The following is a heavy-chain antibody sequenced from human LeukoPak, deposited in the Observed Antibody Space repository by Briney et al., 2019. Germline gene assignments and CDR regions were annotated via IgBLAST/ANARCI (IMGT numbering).Heavy chain of an antibody. Sequence: PGGSLRLSCAASGFTFNTFAMSWVRQAPGKGPEWGAVISYDGSNTYYADSVKGRFTISRDNSKNTLYLQMNSLRAEDTAVYYCARDGVAVAGLVTPYGMDVWGQGTTVTVSS. J-gene: IGHJ6*02. CDR2: ISYDGSNT. V-gene: IGHV3-30*03. D-gene: IGHD6-19*01. CDR1: GFTFNTFA. CDR3: ARDGVAVAGLVTPYGMDV.